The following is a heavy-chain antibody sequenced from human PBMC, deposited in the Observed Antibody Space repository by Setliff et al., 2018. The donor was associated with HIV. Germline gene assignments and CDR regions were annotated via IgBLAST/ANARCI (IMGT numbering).Heavy chain of an antibody. D-gene: IGHD6-6*01. CDR2: ISYDGSNK. CDR3: AREEYTQYYFDY. CDR1: GFTFSNSA. Sequence: PGGSLRLSCAASGFTFSNSAMHWVRQAPGKGLGWVAGISYDGSNKFYADSVKGRFTISRDNSKNTLYLQMNSLRAEDTAVYYCAREEYTQYYFDYWGQGTLVTVSS. J-gene: IGHJ4*02. V-gene: IGHV3-30*04.